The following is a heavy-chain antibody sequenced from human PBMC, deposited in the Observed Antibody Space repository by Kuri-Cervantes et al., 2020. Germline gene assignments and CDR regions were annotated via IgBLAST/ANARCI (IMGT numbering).Heavy chain of an antibody. J-gene: IGHJ4*02. CDR2: ISSSSSYI. D-gene: IGHD3-10*01. V-gene: IGHV3-21*01. CDR3: AKDQLSGIVVSIDY. CDR1: GFTFSSYS. Sequence: GGSLRLSCAASGFTFSSYSMNWVRQAPGKGLEWVSSISSSSSYIYYADSVKGRFTISRDNSNNTLYLQMNSLRPEDTAVYFCAKDQLSGIVVSIDYWGQGTLVTVSS.